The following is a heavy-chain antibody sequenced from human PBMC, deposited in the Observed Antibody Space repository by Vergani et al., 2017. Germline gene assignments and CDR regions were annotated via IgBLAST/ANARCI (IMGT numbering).Heavy chain of an antibody. CDR2: IGTAGDT. CDR3: AKDKRTLWYYEWYFDL. D-gene: IGHD3-22*01. V-gene: IGHV3-13*01. J-gene: IGHJ2*01. CDR1: GFTFSHYS. Sequence: EVQMVESGGGLVKPGGSLRLSCVASGFTFSHYSMNWVRQATGKGLEWVSAIGTAGDTYYPGSVKGRFTISRENAKNSLYLQMNGLRAGDTAVYYCAKDKRTLWYYEWYFDLWGRGTLVTVSS.